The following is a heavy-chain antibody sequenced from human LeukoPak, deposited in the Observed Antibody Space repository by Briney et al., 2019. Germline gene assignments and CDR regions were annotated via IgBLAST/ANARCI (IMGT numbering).Heavy chain of an antibody. D-gene: IGHD2-21*01. CDR3: VRDPRDTYGTNWFVS. V-gene: IGHV3-23*01. CDR2: ISGTGGAT. CDR1: GFSFGNYA. Sequence: AGGSLGLSCVASGFSFGNYAMSWVCQAPGKGLQWVSQISGTGGATWYAGFARDRFTISRDNSKKTLYLQMSGLRVEDTAMYYCVRDPRDTYGTNWFVSWGQGTLLIVSS. J-gene: IGHJ5*01.